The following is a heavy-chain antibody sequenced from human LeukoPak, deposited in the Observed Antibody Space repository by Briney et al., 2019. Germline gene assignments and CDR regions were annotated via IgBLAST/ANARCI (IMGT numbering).Heavy chain of an antibody. CDR2: TRNKANSYTT. Sequence: GGSLRLSCAASGFTFSDHYMDWVRQAPGKGLEWVGRTRNKANSYTTEYAASVKGRFTISRDDSKNSLYPQMNSLKTEDTAVYYCARGRSYSSGWYDWGQGTLVTVSS. CDR1: GFTFSDHY. D-gene: IGHD6-19*01. V-gene: IGHV3-72*01. CDR3: ARGRSYSSGWYD. J-gene: IGHJ4*02.